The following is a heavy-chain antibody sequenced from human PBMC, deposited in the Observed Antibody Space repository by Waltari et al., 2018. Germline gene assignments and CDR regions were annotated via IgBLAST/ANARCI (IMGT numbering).Heavy chain of an antibody. CDR2: IKSDGSST. CDR3: VRSAFMDV. V-gene: IGHV3-74*01. Sequence: EVQLVESGGGLVQPGGSLRLSCAASGFSFSTYWMNWARQAPGEGLVWVSRIKSDGSSTTYPDSVQGRLTTSRDNARNTLYLQMNSLRADDTAVYYCVRSAFMDVWGQGTTVTVSS. CDR1: GFSFSTYW. J-gene: IGHJ6*02.